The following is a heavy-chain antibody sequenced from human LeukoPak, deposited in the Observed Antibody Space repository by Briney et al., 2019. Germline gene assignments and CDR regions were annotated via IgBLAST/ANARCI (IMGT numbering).Heavy chain of an antibody. D-gene: IGHD6-13*01. CDR1: SGSVSNSHYY. CDR3: ARQVYSSSWSYYFEY. V-gene: IGHV4-39*07. Sequence: SETLSLTCTVSSGSVSNSHYYWAWVRQPPGKGLEWLGSIFYSGNTHYNPSLKSPVTISIDTSKNQFSLKVSSVTPADAAVYYCARQVYSSSWSYYFEYWGQGTLVTVSS. CDR2: IFYSGNT. J-gene: IGHJ4*02.